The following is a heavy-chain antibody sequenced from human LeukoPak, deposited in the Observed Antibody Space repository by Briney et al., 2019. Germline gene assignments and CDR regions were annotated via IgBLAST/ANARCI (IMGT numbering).Heavy chain of an antibody. CDR3: ARGSYPSYYYGSGLDY. CDR1: GYTFTGYY. V-gene: IGHV1-2*02. J-gene: IGHJ4*02. CDR2: INPNSGGT. D-gene: IGHD3-10*01. Sequence: ASVKVSCKASGYTFTGYYMHWVRQAPGQGLEWMGWINPNSGGTNYAQKFQGRVTMTRDTSISTAYMELSRLRSDDTAVYYCARGSYPSYYYGSGLDYWGQGTLVTVSS.